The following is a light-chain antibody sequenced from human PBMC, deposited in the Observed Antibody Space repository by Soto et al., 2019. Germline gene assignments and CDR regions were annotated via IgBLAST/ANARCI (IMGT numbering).Light chain of an antibody. Sequence: QSVLTQPPSVSAAPGQNVTISCSASSSNIGSNYVSWYQQLPGAAPKLLIYDSHKRPSGIPDRFSGSKSGTSATLGITGRQTGDEADYYCGTWDGTLSASVVFGGGTKVTVL. J-gene: IGLJ2*01. CDR3: GTWDGTLSASVV. CDR2: DSH. CDR1: SSNIGSNY. V-gene: IGLV1-51*01.